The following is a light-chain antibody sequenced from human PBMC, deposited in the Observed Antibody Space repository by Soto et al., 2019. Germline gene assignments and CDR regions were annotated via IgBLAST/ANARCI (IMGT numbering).Light chain of an antibody. Sequence: EIVLTQSPATLSLSPGERATLSCRASQSVSNYLAWYQQKPGQAPRLLIYGASNRATGIPARFTGSGSGTDFTLTISSLVPEDFAVYYCQHRGEWPRTFGQRTKLEIK. CDR3: QHRGEWPRT. CDR1: QSVSNY. V-gene: IGKV3-11*01. J-gene: IGKJ2*01. CDR2: GAS.